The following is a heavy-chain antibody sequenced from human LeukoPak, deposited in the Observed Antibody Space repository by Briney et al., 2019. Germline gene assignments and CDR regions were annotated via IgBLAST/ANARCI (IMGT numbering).Heavy chain of an antibody. D-gene: IGHD3-9*01. CDR2: ISSSRSDI. CDR1: GFTFSSYS. V-gene: IGHV3-21*01. J-gene: IGHJ4*02. CDR3: ARGEYYDILTCYYY. Sequence: GGSLRLSCAASGFTFSSYSVNWVREAPGEGLEWVSSISSSRSDIYYADSVKGRFTISRENAQNSLYLQMNSLSAEDTAVYYCARGEYYDILTCYYYWGQGTLVTVSS.